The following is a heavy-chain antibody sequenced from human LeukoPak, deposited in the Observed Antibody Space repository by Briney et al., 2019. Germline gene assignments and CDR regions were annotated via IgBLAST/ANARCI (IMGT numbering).Heavy chain of an antibody. CDR3: ARRYCSSTSCYRKPGNWFDP. J-gene: IGHJ5*02. CDR1: GYTFTGYY. CDR2: INPNSGGT. D-gene: IGHD2-2*01. V-gene: IGHV1-2*02. Sequence: GASVKVSCKASGYTFTGYYMHWVRQAPGQRLEWMGWINPNSGGTNYAQKFQGGVTMTRDTSISTAYVELSRLRSDDTAVYYCARRYCSSTSCYRKPGNWFDPWGQGTLVTVSS.